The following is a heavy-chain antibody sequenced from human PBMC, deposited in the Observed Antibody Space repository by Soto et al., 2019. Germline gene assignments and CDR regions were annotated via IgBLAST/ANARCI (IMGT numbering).Heavy chain of an antibody. CDR1: GFTCSTCA. CDR2: ISTNGGNT. J-gene: IGHJ4*02. Sequence: GGSLRLSCSASGFTCSTCAMHWVRQAPGKGLEYVSAISTNGGNTYYADSVKVRVIITRDTSAGTAYMELRSLRSEDTAVYYCATPIVAFYWGQGTLVTVSS. V-gene: IGHV3-64*04. CDR3: ATPIVAFY. D-gene: IGHD5-12*01.